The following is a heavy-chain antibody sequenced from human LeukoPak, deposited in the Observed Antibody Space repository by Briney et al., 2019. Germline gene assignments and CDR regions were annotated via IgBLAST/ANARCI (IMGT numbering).Heavy chain of an antibody. CDR3: ARAPATNEWRCMDY. D-gene: IGHD1-26*01. V-gene: IGHV3-7*01. CDR1: GFTFSNYW. CDR2: IKQDGSEK. Sequence: GGSLRLSCAASGFTFSNYWMGWVRQAPGKGLEWVANIKQDGSEKRYVDPVKGRFAISRDNAKNSLYLQMNSLRAEDTAVYYCARAPATNEWRCMDYWGQGTLVTVSS. J-gene: IGHJ4*02.